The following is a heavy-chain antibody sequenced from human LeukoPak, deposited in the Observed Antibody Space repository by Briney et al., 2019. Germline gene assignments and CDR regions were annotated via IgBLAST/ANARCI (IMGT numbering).Heavy chain of an antibody. J-gene: IGHJ3*01. Sequence: SETLSLTCTVSGGSVSNYYWSWIRQPPEKGLEWIGYIYYSGSTNYNPSLKSRLTISVDTSKNQFSLKLSSVTAADTAVYYCARSYGDYITGAYAFDVWGQGTMVTVSS. CDR1: GGSVSNYY. CDR3: ARSYGDYITGAYAFDV. D-gene: IGHD4-17*01. CDR2: IYYSGST. V-gene: IGHV4-59*08.